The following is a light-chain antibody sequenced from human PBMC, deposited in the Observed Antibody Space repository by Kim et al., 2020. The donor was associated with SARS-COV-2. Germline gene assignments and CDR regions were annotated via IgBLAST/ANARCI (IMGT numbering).Light chain of an antibody. J-gene: IGLJ2*01. V-gene: IGLV1-47*01. CDR1: SSNIGSNY. CDR2: RNN. Sequence: QPVLTQPPSASGTPGQRVTISCSGSSSNIGSNYVYWYQQLPGTAPKLLIYRNNQRPSGVPDRFSGSKSGTSASLAISGLRSEDEADYYCATWDGSHVVFGGGTQLTVL. CDR3: ATWDGSHVV.